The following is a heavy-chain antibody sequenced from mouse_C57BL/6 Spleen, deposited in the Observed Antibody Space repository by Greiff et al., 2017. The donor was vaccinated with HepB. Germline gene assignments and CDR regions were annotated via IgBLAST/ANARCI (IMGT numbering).Heavy chain of an antibody. J-gene: IGHJ4*01. V-gene: IGHV1-4*01. D-gene: IGHD2-1*01. CDR1: GYTFTSYT. Sequence: QVQLQQSGAELARPGASVKMSCKASGYTFTSYTMHWVKQRPGQGLEWIGYINPSSGYTKYNQKFKDKATLTADKSSSTAYMQLSSLTSEDSAVYYCARRDLLRAMDYWGQGTSVTVSS. CDR3: ARRDLLRAMDY. CDR2: INPSSGYT.